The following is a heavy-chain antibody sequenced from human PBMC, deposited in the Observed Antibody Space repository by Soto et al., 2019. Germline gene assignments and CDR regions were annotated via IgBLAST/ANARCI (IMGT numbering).Heavy chain of an antibody. CDR3: ARTLITMIVVVIRVPDAFDI. CDR1: GYTFTSYG. CDR2: ISAYNGNT. J-gene: IGHJ3*02. D-gene: IGHD3-22*01. V-gene: IGHV1-18*01. Sequence: GASVKVSCKASGYTFTSYGISWVRQAPGQGLEWMGWISAYNGNTNYAQKLQGRVTMTTDTSTSTAYMELRSLRSDDTAVYYCARTLITMIVVVIRVPDAFDIWGQGTMVTVSS.